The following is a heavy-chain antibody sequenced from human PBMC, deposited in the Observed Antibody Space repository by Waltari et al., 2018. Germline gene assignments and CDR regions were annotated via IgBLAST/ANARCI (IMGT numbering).Heavy chain of an antibody. J-gene: IGHJ6*02. V-gene: IGHV3-64D*08. CDR3: VRMLGGVGMDV. D-gene: IGHD3-10*02. Sequence: MQLVESGGGLVQPGGSLRLSCSASGFAFSDYAMYWVRQAPGSGLEYVSLINTYVDDPYYADSVKGRFTISRDNSEDILYLQMSSLRFEDTAVYYCVRMLGGVGMDVWGQGTTVTVSS. CDR2: INTYVDDP. CDR1: GFAFSDYA.